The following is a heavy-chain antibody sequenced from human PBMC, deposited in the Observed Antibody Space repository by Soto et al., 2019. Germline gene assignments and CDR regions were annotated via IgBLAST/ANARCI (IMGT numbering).Heavy chain of an antibody. D-gene: IGHD3-10*01. Sequence: GGSLRLSCAASGFTFSSYAMSWVRQAPGKGLEWVSAISGSGGSTYYADSVKGRFTISRDNSKNTLYLQMNSLRAEDTAVYYCAKDYARRVEGMDWFDPWGQGTLVTVSS. J-gene: IGHJ5*02. CDR3: AKDYARRVEGMDWFDP. CDR1: GFTFSSYA. CDR2: ISGSGGST. V-gene: IGHV3-23*01.